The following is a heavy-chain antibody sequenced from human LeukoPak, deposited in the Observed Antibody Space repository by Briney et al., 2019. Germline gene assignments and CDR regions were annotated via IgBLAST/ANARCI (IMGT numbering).Heavy chain of an antibody. CDR2: VIPIVGTA. Sequence: GASVKVSCKASGGTFSNYAISWVRQARGQGLEWMGGVIPIVGTANYAQKFQGRVTITADESTSTAYMELSSLRSEDTAVYYCARAFTLVRGVHYYYYMDVWGKGTTVTISS. J-gene: IGHJ6*03. D-gene: IGHD3-10*01. CDR1: GGTFSNYA. V-gene: IGHV1-69*01. CDR3: ARAFTLVRGVHYYYYMDV.